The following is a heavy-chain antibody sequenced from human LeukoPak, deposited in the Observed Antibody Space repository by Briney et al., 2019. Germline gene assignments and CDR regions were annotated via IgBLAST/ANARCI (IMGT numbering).Heavy chain of an antibody. D-gene: IGHD6-13*01. CDR2: IYYSGST. V-gene: IGHV4-59*01. CDR1: GGSISSYY. J-gene: IGHJ1*01. CDR3: ARDSSSWYHYRYFQH. Sequence: SETLSLTCTVSGGSISSYYWSWIRQPPGKGLAWIGYIYYSGSTNYNPSLKSRVTISVDTSKNQFSLRLSSVTAADTAVYYCARDSSSWYHYRYFQHWGQGTLVTVSS.